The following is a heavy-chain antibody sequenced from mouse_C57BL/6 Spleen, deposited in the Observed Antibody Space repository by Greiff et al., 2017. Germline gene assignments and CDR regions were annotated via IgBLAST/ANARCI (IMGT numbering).Heavy chain of an antibody. V-gene: IGHV1-39*01. J-gene: IGHJ3*01. CDR1: GYSFTDYN. CDR2: INPNSGTT. CDR3: ASELNWDGRFAY. Sequence: VQLQQSGPELVQPGASVKISCKASGYSFTDYNMNWVKQSNGKSLEWIGVINPNSGTTRYNQKFKGKATLTVDQSSSTAYMQLNSLTSEDSAVYYCASELNWDGRFAYWGQGTLVTVSA. D-gene: IGHD4-1*01.